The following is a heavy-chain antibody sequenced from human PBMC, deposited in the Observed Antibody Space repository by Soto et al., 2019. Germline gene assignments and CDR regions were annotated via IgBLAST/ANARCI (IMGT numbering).Heavy chain of an antibody. J-gene: IGHJ6*03. V-gene: IGHV4-59*08. CDR2: IYYSGST. CDR3: ARMGYSVPKYYYYYMHV. D-gene: IGHD6-13*01. Sequence: SETLSLTCTVSGGSISSYYWSWIRQPPGKGLEWIGYIYYSGSTNYNPSLKSRVTISVDTSKNQFSLKLSSVTAADTAVYYCARMGYSVPKYYYYYMHVWGKGTTVTVS. CDR1: GGSISSYY.